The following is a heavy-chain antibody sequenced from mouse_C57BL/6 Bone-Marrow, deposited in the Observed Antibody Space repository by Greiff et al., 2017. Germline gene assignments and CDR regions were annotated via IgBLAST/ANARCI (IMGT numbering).Heavy chain of an antibody. CDR3: ARGDDGYYDWYFDV. CDR1: GYTFTSYW. J-gene: IGHJ1*03. Sequence: VKLQQPGAELVKPGASVKMSCKASGYTFTSYWITWVKQRPGQGLEWIGDIYPGSGSTNYNEKFKSKATLTVDTSSSTAYMQLSSLTSEDSAVYYCARGDDGYYDWYFDVWGTGTTVTVSS. CDR2: IYPGSGST. V-gene: IGHV1-55*01. D-gene: IGHD2-3*01.